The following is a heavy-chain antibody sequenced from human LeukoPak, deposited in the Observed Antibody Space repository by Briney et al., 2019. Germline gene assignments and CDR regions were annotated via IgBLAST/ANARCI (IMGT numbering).Heavy chain of an antibody. CDR2: INPNTGGT. CDR1: GYTFTGYY. CDR3: ARGKTYAPNTLDY. V-gene: IGHV1-2*06. J-gene: IGHJ4*02. Sequence: ASVKVSCKASGYTFTGYYMHWVRQAPGQGLEWMGRINPNTGGTNFAQKFQGRVTLTRDTSIGTAYMELSRLRSDDTAFYYCARGKTYAPNTLDYWGQGTLVTVSS. D-gene: IGHD3-16*01.